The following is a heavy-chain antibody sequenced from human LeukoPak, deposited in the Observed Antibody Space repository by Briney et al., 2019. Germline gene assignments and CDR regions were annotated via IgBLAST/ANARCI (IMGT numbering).Heavy chain of an antibody. CDR2: IRYDGSEK. J-gene: IGHJ4*02. Sequence: GGSLRLSCAASGFNFNSYDMQWVRQSPGKGLEWVTFIRYDGSEKYYVDSVEGRFTISRDNSKNTLYLQMNSLRAEDTAVYYCATSVTGYSSPFYYGGQGTLVTVSP. CDR1: GFNFNSYD. D-gene: IGHD6-13*01. V-gene: IGHV3-30*02. CDR3: ATSVTGYSSPFYY.